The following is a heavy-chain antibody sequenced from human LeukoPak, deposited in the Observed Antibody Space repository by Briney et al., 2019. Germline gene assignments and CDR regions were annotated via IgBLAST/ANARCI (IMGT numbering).Heavy chain of an antibody. D-gene: IGHD1-26*01. Sequence: GASVKVSCKASGYTFTSYAMNWVRQAPGQGLEWMGRINPNNGDTNYARRLQGRVTMTTDTSTRTAYMELRSLRYDDTAVYYCARDLGRQWELPGLDPWGQGTLVTVSS. CDR1: GYTFTSYA. V-gene: IGHV1-18*01. J-gene: IGHJ5*02. CDR3: ARDLGRQWELPGLDP. CDR2: INPNNGDT.